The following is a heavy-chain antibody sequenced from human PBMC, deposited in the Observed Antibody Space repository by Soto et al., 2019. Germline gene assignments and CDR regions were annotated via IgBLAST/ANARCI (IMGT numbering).Heavy chain of an antibody. CDR3: ESESSSGWYSWFDP. V-gene: IGHV4-59*01. CDR2: IYYSGST. J-gene: IGHJ5*02. Sequence: PSGNPSLTCTVSGGSISSYYWSWIRQPPGKGLEWIGYIYYSGSTNYNPSLKSRVTISVDTSKNQFSLKLSSVTAADTAVYYCESESSSGWYSWFDPWGLWTFVSGS. D-gene: IGHD6-19*01. CDR1: GGSISSYY.